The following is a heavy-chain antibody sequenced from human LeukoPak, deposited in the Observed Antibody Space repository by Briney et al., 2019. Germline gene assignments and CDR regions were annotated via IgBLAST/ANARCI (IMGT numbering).Heavy chain of an antibody. J-gene: IGHJ4*02. CDR1: GFTVSSNY. Sequence: GSLRLSCAASGFTVSSNYMGWVRQAPGKGLEWVSVIYSGGDTYYADSVKGRFTISRDNSKNMIYLELSSLKAEDTAVYYCAKERSLEIAVAGTIFDYWGQGTLVTVSS. V-gene: IGHV3-66*01. CDR2: IYSGGDT. CDR3: AKERSLEIAVAGTIFDY. D-gene: IGHD6-19*01.